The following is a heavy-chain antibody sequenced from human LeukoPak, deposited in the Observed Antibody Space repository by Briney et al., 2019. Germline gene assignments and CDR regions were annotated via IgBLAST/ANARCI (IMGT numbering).Heavy chain of an antibody. CDR1: GFTFSSYV. V-gene: IGHV3-23*01. Sequence: GGSLRLSCAASGFTFSSYVMIWVRQPPGKGLEWVSVIGTRGGDIYYADSVKGRFSISRDDSKNTLSLQMNSLRVDDTAVYYCARYPNWGSGYWGQGTLVTVSS. J-gene: IGHJ4*02. CDR2: IGTRGGDI. D-gene: IGHD7-27*01. CDR3: ARYPNWGSGY.